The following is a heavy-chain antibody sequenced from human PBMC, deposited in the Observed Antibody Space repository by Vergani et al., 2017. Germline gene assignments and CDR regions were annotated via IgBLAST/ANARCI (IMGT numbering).Heavy chain of an antibody. D-gene: IGHD3-10*01. J-gene: IGHJ4*02. V-gene: IGHV4-39*01. CDR2: IYHVGST. CDR3: ARWHGFLHYFDY. CDR1: GGSISSSSYY. Sequence: QLQLQESGPGLVKPSETLSLTCTVSGGSISSSSYYWGWIRQPPEKGLEWIVIIYHVGSTYYNPSLKSRVTISVDTSKNQFSLKLSSVTAADTAVYSCARWHGFLHYFDYWGQGTLVTVSS.